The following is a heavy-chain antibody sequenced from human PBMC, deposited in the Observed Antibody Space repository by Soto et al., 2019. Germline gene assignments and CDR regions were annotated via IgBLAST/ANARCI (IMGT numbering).Heavy chain of an antibody. CDR1: GASISSRNFS. CDR2: IFHTGST. CDR3: ARVTVGCLVRFNWCLDL. V-gene: IGHV4-30-2*01. J-gene: IGHJ2*01. D-gene: IGHD4-17*01. Sequence: SETLSLTCTVSGASISSRNFSWTRIRQPPGKGLEWFAYIFHTGSTFYNSSLKPRVSISVDRSKNHFSLKLKSVTETDTAVYYCARVTVGCLVRFNWCLDLWGLGDVVTVYS.